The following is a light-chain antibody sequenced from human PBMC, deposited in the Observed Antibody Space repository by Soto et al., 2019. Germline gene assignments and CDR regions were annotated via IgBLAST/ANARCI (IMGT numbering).Light chain of an antibody. V-gene: IGLV2-14*01. CDR2: DVS. CDR3: SSYTSSIL. Sequence: QSALTQPASVSGSPGQSITISCTGTSSDVSGYNYVSWYQQHPGKAPKLMIYDVSNRPSGVSNRFSGSKSGNTASLTISGLQAEDEADYYCSSYTSSILFGGGTKVTVL. J-gene: IGLJ2*01. CDR1: SSDVSGYNY.